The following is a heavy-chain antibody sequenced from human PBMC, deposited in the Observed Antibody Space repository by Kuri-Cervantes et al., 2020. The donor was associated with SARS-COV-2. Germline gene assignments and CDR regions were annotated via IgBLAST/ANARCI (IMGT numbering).Heavy chain of an antibody. V-gene: IGHV3-33*08. CDR3: ARGAANYYYMDV. Sequence: GESLKISCVASGFTFSNYVIHWVRQAPGKGLEWVAVIWYDGENEYYAGSVKGRFTISRDNSKNTVSLHMNSLRAEDTAMYYCARGAANYYYMDVWGKGTTVIVSS. D-gene: IGHD3-16*01. J-gene: IGHJ6*03. CDR1: GFTFSNYV. CDR2: IWYDGENE.